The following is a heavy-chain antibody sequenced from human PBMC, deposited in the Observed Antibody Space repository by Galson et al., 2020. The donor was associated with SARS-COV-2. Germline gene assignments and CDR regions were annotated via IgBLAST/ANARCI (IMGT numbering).Heavy chain of an antibody. CDR2: IYHSGST. CDR3: AGSITIFGVVMCGGVWCAFDI. J-gene: IGHJ3*02. Sequence: SETLSLTCAVSGGSISSSNWWSWVRQPPGKGLEWIGEIYHSGSTNYNPSLKSRVTISVDKSKNQFSLKLSSVTAADTAVYYCAGSITIFGVVMCGGVWCAFDIWGQGTMVTVSS. D-gene: IGHD3-3*01. CDR1: GGSISSSNW. V-gene: IGHV4-4*02.